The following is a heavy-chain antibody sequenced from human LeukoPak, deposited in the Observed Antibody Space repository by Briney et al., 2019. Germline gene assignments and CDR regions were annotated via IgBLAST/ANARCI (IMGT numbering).Heavy chain of an antibody. D-gene: IGHD5-18*01. Sequence: RASVKVSCKASGYTFSSYVMNWVRQAPGQGLEWMGWINTNTGNPTYAQGFTGRFVFSLDTSVSTAYLQISSLKAEDTAVYYCARAPRGYSYGFFGGDAYFDYWGQGTLVTVSS. J-gene: IGHJ4*02. CDR2: INTNTGNP. CDR1: GYTFSSYV. V-gene: IGHV7-4-1*02. CDR3: ARAPRGYSYGFFGGDAYFDY.